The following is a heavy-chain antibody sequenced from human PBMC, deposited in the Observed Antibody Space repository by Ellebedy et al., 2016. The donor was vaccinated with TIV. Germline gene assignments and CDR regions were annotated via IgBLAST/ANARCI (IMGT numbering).Heavy chain of an antibody. CDR1: GFTFSNYA. Sequence: GESLKISCAASGFTFSNYAMSWVRQVPGKGLEWVSAISGSGGGAYYTELVKGRFTISRDNSKNRLLLQMNSLRAEDTAVYYCARAYQMPLGQCFQHWGQGTLVTVSS. CDR3: ARAYQMPLGQCFQH. D-gene: IGHD2-2*01. V-gene: IGHV3-23*01. CDR2: ISGSGGGA. J-gene: IGHJ1*01.